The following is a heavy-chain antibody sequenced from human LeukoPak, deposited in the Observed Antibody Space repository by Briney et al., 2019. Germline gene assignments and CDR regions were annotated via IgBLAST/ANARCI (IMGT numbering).Heavy chain of an antibody. CDR2: ISNGGSVI. V-gene: IGHV3-48*03. D-gene: IGHD6-13*01. CDR3: ARAPTLYSSRSPCDY. J-gene: IGHJ4*02. CDR1: GFTLSSYE. Sequence: PGGSLRLSCAASGFTLSSYEMNWVRQAPGKGLEWVSYISNGGSVIYYADSVKGRFTISRDNAKNSLYLQMNSLRAEDTAVYYCARAPTLYSSRSPCDYWGQGTLVSVSS.